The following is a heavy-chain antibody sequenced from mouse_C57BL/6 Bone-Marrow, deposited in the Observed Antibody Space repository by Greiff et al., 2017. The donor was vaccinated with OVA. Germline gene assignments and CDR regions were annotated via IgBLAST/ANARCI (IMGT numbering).Heavy chain of an antibody. J-gene: IGHJ3*01. CDR1: GFTFSDYY. Sequence: EVQGVESGGGLVQPGGSLKLSCAASGFTFSDYYMYWVRQTPEKRLEWVAYISNGGGSTYYPDTVKGRFTISRDNAKNTLYLQMSRLKSEDTAMYYCARPDTWFAYWGQGTLVTVSA. V-gene: IGHV5-12*01. CDR3: ARPDTWFAY. D-gene: IGHD3-3*01. CDR2: ISNGGGST.